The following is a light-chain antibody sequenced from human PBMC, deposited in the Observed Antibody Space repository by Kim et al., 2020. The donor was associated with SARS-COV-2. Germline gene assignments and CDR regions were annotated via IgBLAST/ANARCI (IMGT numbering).Light chain of an antibody. CDR2: EDD. J-gene: IGLJ3*02. CDR1: SGSIADNH. Sequence: NFMLTPPHSVSESPGKTVTISCTRSSGSIADNHVQWYQQRPGSAPANVMFEDDQRPSGVPDRFSGSIDRSSNSASLTISGLRTEDEADYYCQSYDTDNQGVFGGGTQLTVL. V-gene: IGLV6-57*03. CDR3: QSYDTDNQGV.